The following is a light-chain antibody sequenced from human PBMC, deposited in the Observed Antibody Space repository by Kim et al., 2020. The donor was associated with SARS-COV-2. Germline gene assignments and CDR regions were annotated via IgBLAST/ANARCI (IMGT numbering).Light chain of an antibody. CDR1: QGISNY. J-gene: IGKJ5*01. CDR2: GAS. CDR3: QKYTSAPFT. V-gene: IGKV1-27*01. Sequence: DIQMTQSPSSLSASVGDRVTITCRASQGISNYLAWYQQKSGKVPTLLIYGASTLQSGVPSRFSGSGSGTDFTLTISSLQAEDVATFYCQKYTSAPFTFGPGTRPEIK.